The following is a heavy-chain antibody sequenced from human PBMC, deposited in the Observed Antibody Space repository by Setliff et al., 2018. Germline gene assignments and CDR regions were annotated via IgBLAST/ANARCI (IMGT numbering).Heavy chain of an antibody. J-gene: IGHJ5*01. V-gene: IGHV1-3*01. D-gene: IGHD3-16*01. Sequence: ASVKVSCKASGYTSTTNALHWVRQAPGQSLEWMGWITAGNGDTKYSQKFQGRVTITADESTSTGYMELRSLRSDDTAVYYCARELRSPYWHLDSWGQGTQVTVSS. CDR3: ARELRSPYWHLDS. CDR2: ITAGNGDT. CDR1: GYTSTTNA.